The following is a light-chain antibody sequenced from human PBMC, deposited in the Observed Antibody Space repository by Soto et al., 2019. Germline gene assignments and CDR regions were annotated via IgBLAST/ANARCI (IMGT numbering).Light chain of an antibody. J-gene: IGKJ2*01. CDR3: QQYHSWPPYT. CDR1: QSVSSN. V-gene: IGKV3-15*01. CDR2: GAS. Sequence: EIVMTQATATLSVSPGERATLSCRASQSVSSNLAWYQQKPGQAPRLLIYGASTRATGIPDRFSGSGSGTDFTLTISSLKSEECAVYYCQQYHSWPPYTFGQGTKLEIK.